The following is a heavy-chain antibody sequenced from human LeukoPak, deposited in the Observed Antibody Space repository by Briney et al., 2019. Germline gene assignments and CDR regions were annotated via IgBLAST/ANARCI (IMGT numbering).Heavy chain of an antibody. V-gene: IGHV1-2*02. CDR2: INPNSGAT. D-gene: IGHD7-27*01. J-gene: IGHJ4*02. CDR1: GYTFTGYY. Sequence: ASVKVSCKASGYTFTGYYMHWVRQAPGQGLEWMGWINPNSGATNYAQKFQGRVTMTTDTSTTTAYMELRSLRSDDTAVYYCARDYRTGFDYWGQGTLVTVSS. CDR3: ARDYRTGFDY.